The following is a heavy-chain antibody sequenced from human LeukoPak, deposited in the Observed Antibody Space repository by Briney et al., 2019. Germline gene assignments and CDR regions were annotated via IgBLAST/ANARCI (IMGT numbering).Heavy chain of an antibody. V-gene: IGHV4-34*01. CDR1: GGSSSGYY. Sequence: SETLSLTCAVYGGSSSGYYWSWIRQPPGKGLEWIGEINHSGSTNYNPSLKSRVTISVDTSKNQFSLKLSSVTAADTAVYYCAREVGRLYHPPGVNAFDIWGQGTMVTVSS. D-gene: IGHD2-2*01. J-gene: IGHJ3*02. CDR2: INHSGST. CDR3: AREVGRLYHPPGVNAFDI.